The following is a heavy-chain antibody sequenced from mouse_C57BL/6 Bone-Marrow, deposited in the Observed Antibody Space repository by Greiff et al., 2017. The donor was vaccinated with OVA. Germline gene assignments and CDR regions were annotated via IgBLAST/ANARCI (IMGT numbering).Heavy chain of an antibody. Sequence: EVQLQQSGTVLARPGASVKMSCKTSGYTFTSYWMHWVKQRPGQGLEWIGAIYPGNSDTSYNQKFKGKAKLTAVTSASTAYMELSSLTNEDSAVYYCTRITTVVAPHYFDYWGQGTTLTVSS. D-gene: IGHD1-1*01. CDR2: IYPGNSDT. CDR1: GYTFTSYW. J-gene: IGHJ2*01. V-gene: IGHV1-5*01. CDR3: TRITTVVAPHYFDY.